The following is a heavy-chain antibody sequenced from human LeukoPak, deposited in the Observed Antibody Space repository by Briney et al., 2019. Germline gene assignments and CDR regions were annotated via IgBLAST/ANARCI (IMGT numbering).Heavy chain of an antibody. Sequence: SETLSLTCTVSGGSISSYYWSWIRQPPGKGLEWIGYIYYSGSTNYNPSLKSRVTISVDTSKNQFSLKLSSVTAADTAVYYCARARYYGSGSPDYYYGMDVWGQGTTVTASS. CDR2: IYYSGST. CDR1: GGSISSYY. V-gene: IGHV4-59*01. CDR3: ARARYYGSGSPDYYYGMDV. J-gene: IGHJ6*02. D-gene: IGHD3-10*01.